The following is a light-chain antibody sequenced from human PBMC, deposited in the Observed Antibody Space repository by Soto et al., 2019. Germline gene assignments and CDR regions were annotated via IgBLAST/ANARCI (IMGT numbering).Light chain of an antibody. Sequence: VLTQSPATLSLSPGERATLSCRASQSVNSDLAWYQQRSGQAPRLLIYNASNRAPGITSRFSGSGSGTDFNLTISSLEPEDLAVYYCQQRGNWPPTFGGGAKVEIK. CDR1: QSVNSD. J-gene: IGKJ4*01. V-gene: IGKV3-11*01. CDR3: QQRGNWPPT. CDR2: NAS.